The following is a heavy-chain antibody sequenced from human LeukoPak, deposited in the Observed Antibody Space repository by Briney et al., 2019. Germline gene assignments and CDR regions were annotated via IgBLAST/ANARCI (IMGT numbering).Heavy chain of an antibody. J-gene: IGHJ4*02. V-gene: IGHV4-59*01. CDR3: TRGAGWLIDY. Sequence: PSETLSLTCTVSGGSISGYYWSWIRQTPGKGLEWIGYIYYSGTTNYNPSLKSRVTISADTSKNPFSLKLNSVTTADTAVYYCTRGAGWLIDYWGQGILVTVSS. CDR2: IYYSGTT. D-gene: IGHD3-16*01. CDR1: GGSISGYY.